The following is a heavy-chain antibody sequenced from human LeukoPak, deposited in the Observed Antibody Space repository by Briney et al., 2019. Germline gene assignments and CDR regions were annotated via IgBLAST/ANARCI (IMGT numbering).Heavy chain of an antibody. CDR1: GYTLTSYG. Sequence: ASVKVSCKASGYTLTSYGISWVRQAPGQGLEWMGWISAYNGNTNYAQKLQGRVTMTTDTSTSTAYMELRSLRSDDTAVYYCARDETRGQLAPDAFDIWGQGTMVTVSS. J-gene: IGHJ3*02. CDR2: ISAYNGNT. D-gene: IGHD6-6*01. CDR3: ARDETRGQLAPDAFDI. V-gene: IGHV1-18*01.